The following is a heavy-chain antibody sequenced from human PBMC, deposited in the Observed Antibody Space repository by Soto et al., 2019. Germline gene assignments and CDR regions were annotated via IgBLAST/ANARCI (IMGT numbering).Heavy chain of an antibody. Sequence: ASVKVSCKASGYTFTSHAMHWVRQAPGQRLEWMGWINSANGNTKYSQKFKGRATITRDTSASTAHMELRSLRSDDTAVYYCAREGQAPYYYYGMDVWGQGTAVTVSS. V-gene: IGHV1-3*01. J-gene: IGHJ6*02. CDR2: INSANGNT. CDR1: GYTFTSHA. CDR3: AREGQAPYYYYGMDV.